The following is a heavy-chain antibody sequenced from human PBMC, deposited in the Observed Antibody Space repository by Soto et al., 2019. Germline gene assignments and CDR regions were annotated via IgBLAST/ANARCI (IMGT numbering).Heavy chain of an antibody. CDR3: ARDLFSSGWFDP. CDR2: ISSSSSYI. J-gene: IGHJ5*02. CDR1: GSTFSSYS. Sequence: GSLRLSCSASGSTFSSYSMNGVRQAPGKGLEWVSSISSSSSYIYYADSVKGRFTISRDNAKNSLYLQMNSLRAEDTAVYYCARDLFSSGWFDPWGQGTPVTVSS. V-gene: IGHV3-21*01.